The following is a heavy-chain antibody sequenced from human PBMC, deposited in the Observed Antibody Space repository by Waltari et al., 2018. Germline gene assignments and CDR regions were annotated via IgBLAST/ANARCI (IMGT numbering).Heavy chain of an antibody. CDR1: GYSFIIYG. CDR2: INPNSGGT. J-gene: IGHJ4*02. Sequence: QVRLVQSGAEVKKPGASVKVSCKASGYSFIIYGFSWVRQAPGQGLEWMGRINPNSGGTNYAQKFQGRVTMTRDTSISTAYMELSRLRSDDTAVYYCARDHDILTGYYRRYYFDYWGQGTLVTVSS. CDR3: ARDHDILTGYYRRYYFDY. D-gene: IGHD3-9*01. V-gene: IGHV1-2*06.